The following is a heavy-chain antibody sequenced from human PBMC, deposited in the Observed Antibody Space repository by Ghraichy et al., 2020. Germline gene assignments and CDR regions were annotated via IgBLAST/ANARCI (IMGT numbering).Heavy chain of an antibody. J-gene: IGHJ6*01. CDR3: ARETGATRGYYFTGHAVDV. V-gene: IGHV6-1*01. D-gene: IGHD1-26*01. CDR1: GDTVSSNSAA. Sequence: SQTLSLTCVISGDTVSSNSAAWNWIRQSPSRGLEWLGRTYYRSKWFDDYAVSVKGRITINPDTSNNQFSLQLNSVTPEDTAIYYCARETGATRGYYFTGHAVDVWGKGPRSPSPQ. CDR2: TYYRSKWFD.